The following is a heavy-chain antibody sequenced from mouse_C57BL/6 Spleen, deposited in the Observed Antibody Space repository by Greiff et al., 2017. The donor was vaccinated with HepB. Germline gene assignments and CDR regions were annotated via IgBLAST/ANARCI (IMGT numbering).Heavy chain of an antibody. CDR1: GYTFTSYD. J-gene: IGHJ3*01. D-gene: IGHD1-1*01. CDR2: IYPRDGST. Sequence: VQLQQSGPELVKPGASVKLSCKASGYTFTSYDINWVKQRPGQGLEWIGWIYPRDGSTKYNEKFKGKATLTVDTSSSTAYMELHSLTSEDSAVYFCARRGGSSFFAYWGQGTLVTVSA. CDR3: ARRGGSSFFAY. V-gene: IGHV1-85*01.